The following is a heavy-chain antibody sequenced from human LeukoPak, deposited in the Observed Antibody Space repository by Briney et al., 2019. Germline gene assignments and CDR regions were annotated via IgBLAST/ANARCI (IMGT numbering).Heavy chain of an antibody. V-gene: IGHV4-39*07. CDR2: IYYSGST. CDR3: ARDSPHYDILTGYSPGRWFDP. CDR1: GGSISSSSYY. D-gene: IGHD3-9*01. J-gene: IGHJ5*02. Sequence: SETLSLTCTVSGGSISSSSYYWGWIRQPPGKGLEWIGSIYYSGSTYYNPSLKSRVTISVDTTKNQFSLKLSSVTAADTAVYYCARDSPHYDILTGYSPGRWFDPWGQGTLVTVSS.